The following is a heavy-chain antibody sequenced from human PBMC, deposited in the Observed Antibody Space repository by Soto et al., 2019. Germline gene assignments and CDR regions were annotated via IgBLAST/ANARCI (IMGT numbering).Heavy chain of an antibody. Sequence: SETLSLPWGVYGGSFRNYYWIWVRQPPGKGLEWIGEVNHSGEATYHPSLQSRITISLDTSNNQFSLKMTSVTAADTAMYFCPRAERCPRAWLDPWGQGTQLTSSS. D-gene: IGHD4-17*01. J-gene: IGHJ5*02. CDR1: GGSFRNYY. CDR2: VNHSGEA. CDR3: PRAERCPRAWLDP. V-gene: IGHV4-34*01.